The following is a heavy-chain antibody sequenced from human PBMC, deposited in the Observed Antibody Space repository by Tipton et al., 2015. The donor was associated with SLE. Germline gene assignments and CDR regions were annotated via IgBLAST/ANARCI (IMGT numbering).Heavy chain of an antibody. CDR1: GGSISSGSYY. J-gene: IGHJ4*02. D-gene: IGHD3-22*01. CDR2: IYYSGST. V-gene: IGHV4-61*01. Sequence: TLSLTCTVSGGSISSGSYYWSWIRQPPGKGLEWIGYIYYSGSTNYNPSLKSRVTISVDTSKNQFSLKLSSVTAADTALYYCARGTNYDSSGYYSYWGQGTLVTVSS. CDR3: ARGTNYDSSGYYSY.